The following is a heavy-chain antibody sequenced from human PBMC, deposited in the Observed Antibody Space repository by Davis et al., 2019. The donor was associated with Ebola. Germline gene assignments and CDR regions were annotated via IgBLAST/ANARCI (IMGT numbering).Heavy chain of an antibody. Sequence: AASVKVSCKASGYTFTSYDINWVRQATGQGLEWMGWMNPNSGNTNYAQKLQGRVTMTTDTSTSTAYMELRSLRSDDTAVYYCARSVTMIVVVTHFDYWGQGTLVTVSS. J-gene: IGHJ4*02. CDR3: ARSVTMIVVVTHFDY. CDR2: MNPNSGNT. V-gene: IGHV1-18*01. CDR1: GYTFTSYD. D-gene: IGHD3-22*01.